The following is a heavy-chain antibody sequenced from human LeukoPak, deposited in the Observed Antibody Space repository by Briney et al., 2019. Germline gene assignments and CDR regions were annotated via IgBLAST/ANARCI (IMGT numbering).Heavy chain of an antibody. Sequence: PSETLSLTCTVSGGSISSYYWSWIRQPPGKGLEWIGYIYYSGSTNYNPSLKSRVTISVDTSKNQFSLKLSSVTAADTAVYYCATALGSGSYPVDYWGQGTLVTVSS. CDR1: GGSISSYY. J-gene: IGHJ4*02. D-gene: IGHD3-10*02. CDR3: ATALGSGSYPVDY. CDR2: IYYSGST. V-gene: IGHV4-59*01.